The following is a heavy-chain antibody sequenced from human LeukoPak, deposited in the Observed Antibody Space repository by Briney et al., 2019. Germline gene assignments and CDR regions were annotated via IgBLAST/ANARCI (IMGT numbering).Heavy chain of an antibody. CDR2: ISAYNGNT. CDR3: ARTEGQWLDFDY. CDR1: GYTFTSYG. V-gene: IGHV1-18*01. Sequence: ASVKVSCKASGYTFTSYGISWVRQAPGQGLEWMGWISAYNGNTNYAQKLQGRVTMTTDTSTSTAHMELRSLRSDDTAVYYCARTEGQWLDFDYWGQGTLVTVSS. D-gene: IGHD6-19*01. J-gene: IGHJ4*02.